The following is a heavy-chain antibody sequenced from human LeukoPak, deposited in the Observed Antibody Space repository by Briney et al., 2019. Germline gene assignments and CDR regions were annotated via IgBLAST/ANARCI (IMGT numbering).Heavy chain of an antibody. J-gene: IGHJ2*01. CDR3: ARALGGAWYSDL. Sequence: SETLSLTCTVSGGSISSGGYHWSWIRQPPGKGLEWIGYIYYNGNTKENSSLRSRVTISVDTSKNQFSMKLSSVTAADTAVYYCARALGGAWYSDLWGRGTVVTVSS. D-gene: IGHD3-10*01. CDR1: GGSISSGGYH. V-gene: IGHV4-61*08. CDR2: IYYNGNT.